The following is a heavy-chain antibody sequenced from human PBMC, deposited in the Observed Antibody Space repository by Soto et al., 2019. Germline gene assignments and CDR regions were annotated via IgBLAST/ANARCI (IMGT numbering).Heavy chain of an antibody. V-gene: IGHV1-69*13. J-gene: IGHJ6*02. CDR3: ARIQWGYCSSTSCYTDYYYYGMDV. D-gene: IGHD2-2*02. Sequence: GASVKVSCKASGGTFSSYAIGWVRQAPGQGLEWMGGIIPIFGTANYAQKFQGRVTITAEESTSTAYMELSSLRSADTAVYYCARIQWGYCSSTSCYTDYYYYGMDVWGQGTTVTVSS. CDR2: IIPIFGTA. CDR1: GGTFSSYA.